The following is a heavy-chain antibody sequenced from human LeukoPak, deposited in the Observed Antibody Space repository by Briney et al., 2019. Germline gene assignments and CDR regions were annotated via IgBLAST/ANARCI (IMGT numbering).Heavy chain of an antibody. CDR2: IYYSGST. V-gene: IGHV4-31*03. CDR1: GGSISSGGYY. D-gene: IGHD3-10*01. J-gene: IGHJ4*02. Sequence: PPETLSLTCTVSGGSISSGGYYWSWIRQHPGKGLEWIGYIYYSGSTYYNPSLKSRVTISVDTSKNQFSLKLSSVTAADMAVYYCARGWGYYGSGSYYNAVDYWGQGTLVTVSS. CDR3: ARGWGYYGSGSYYNAVDY.